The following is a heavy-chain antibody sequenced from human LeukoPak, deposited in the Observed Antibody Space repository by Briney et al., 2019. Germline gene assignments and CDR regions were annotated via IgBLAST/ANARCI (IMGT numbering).Heavy chain of an antibody. J-gene: IGHJ4*02. Sequence: GGSLRLFCVLSGLTFSDAWMSWVRQAPGKGLEWVCRIRNDRITDYSAPVQGRFSISRDNSKNTFYLQMNSLRTEDTGMYFCTWMATIFTVDYWGQGTLVTVSS. V-gene: IGHV3-15*01. CDR2: IRNDRIT. CDR3: TWMATIFTVDY. CDR1: GLTFSDAW. D-gene: IGHD5-12*01.